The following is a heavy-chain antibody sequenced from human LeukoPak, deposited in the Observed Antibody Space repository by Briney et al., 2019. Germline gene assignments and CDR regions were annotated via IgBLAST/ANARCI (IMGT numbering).Heavy chain of an antibody. D-gene: IGHD3-9*01. V-gene: IGHV3-30*18. CDR1: GFTFSSYG. CDR2: ISYDGSNK. J-gene: IGHJ4*02. CDR3: AKPYHDILTGYYEYYFDY. Sequence: PGRSLRLSCAASGFTFSSYGMHWVRQAPGKGLEWVAVISYDGSNKYYADSVKGRFTISRDNSKNTLYLQMNSLRAEDTAVYYCAKPYHDILTGYYEYYFDYWGQGTLVTVSS.